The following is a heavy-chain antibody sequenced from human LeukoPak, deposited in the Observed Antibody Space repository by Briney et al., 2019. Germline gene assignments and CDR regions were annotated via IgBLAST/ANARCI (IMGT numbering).Heavy chain of an antibody. V-gene: IGHV3-7*01. CDR3: ARDLSYSDY. J-gene: IGHJ4*02. CDR2: IKQDGSEK. Sequence: GGSLRLSCAASGFTFSNYWMSWPRQAPGKGREWVANIKQDGSEKKYVDPVKGRFTISRDNAKHSLYLQMNSLRAEDTAVYYCARDLSYSDYWGQGTLVTVSS. CDR1: GFTFSNYW.